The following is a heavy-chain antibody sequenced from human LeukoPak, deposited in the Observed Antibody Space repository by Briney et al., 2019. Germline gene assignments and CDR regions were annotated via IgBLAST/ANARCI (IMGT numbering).Heavy chain of an antibody. CDR2: VNPDSGDT. J-gene: IGHJ4*02. D-gene: IGHD1-1*01. V-gene: IGHV1-8*01. CDR3: TRDWTY. CDR1: GYTFTNYD. Sequence: ASVKVSCKTSGYTFTNYDINWVRQAAGQGLEWMEWVNPDSGDTGFAQKFQGRLTITTNTSARIAYMEMSGLTSEDTAVYYCTRDWTYWGPGTLVAVSS.